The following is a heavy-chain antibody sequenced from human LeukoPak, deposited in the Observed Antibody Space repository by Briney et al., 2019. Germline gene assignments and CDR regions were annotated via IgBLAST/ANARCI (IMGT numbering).Heavy chain of an antibody. CDR1: GGSFSGYY. D-gene: IGHD3-10*01. V-gene: IGHV4-34*01. J-gene: IGHJ4*02. CDR3: ARLQAGFGEFTFDY. CDR2: INHSGST. Sequence: SETLSLTCAVYGGSFSGYYWSWIRQPPGKGLEWIGEINHSGSTNYNPSLKSRVTISVDTSKNQFSLKLSSVTAADTAVYYCARLQAGFGEFTFDYWGQGTLVTVSS.